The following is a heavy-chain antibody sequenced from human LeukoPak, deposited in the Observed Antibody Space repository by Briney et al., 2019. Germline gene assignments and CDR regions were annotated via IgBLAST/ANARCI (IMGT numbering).Heavy chain of an antibody. Sequence: ASVKVSCKASGYTFTNYYMHWVRQAPGQGLEWMGWINPNSGGTNYAQKFQGRVTMTRDTSISTAYMELSRLRSDDTAVYYCARGAEYYDSSGSTDYWGQGTLVTVSS. D-gene: IGHD3-22*01. CDR2: INPNSGGT. CDR3: ARGAEYYDSSGSTDY. CDR1: GYTFTNYY. V-gene: IGHV1-2*02. J-gene: IGHJ4*02.